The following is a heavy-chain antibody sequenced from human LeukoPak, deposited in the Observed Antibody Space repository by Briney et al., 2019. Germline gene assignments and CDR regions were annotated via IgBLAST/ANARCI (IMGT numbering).Heavy chain of an antibody. V-gene: IGHV1-2*04. CDR2: INPNNGGT. CDR3: TRANLLQCSSTSGLFDY. J-gene: IGHJ4*02. CDR1: GYTFTNYY. Sequence: ASVKVCCKASGYTFTNYYMHWVRQAPGQGLEWMGWINPNNGGTYSTQKFQGWVIMTRDTSISTAYMELSRLTSDDTAVYYCTRANLLQCSSTSGLFDYWGQGSLVTVSS. D-gene: IGHD2-2*01.